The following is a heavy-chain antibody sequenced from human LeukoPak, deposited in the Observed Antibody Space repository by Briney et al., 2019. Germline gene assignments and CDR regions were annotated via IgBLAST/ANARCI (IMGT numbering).Heavy chain of an antibody. Sequence: GGSLRLSCAASGFTFSTYSMNWVRQAPGKGLEWVALISYDGNMKYYADSVKGRFTISRDNSKNTLYLQMTSLRAEDTAVYYCASSAGALIDCWGQGTLVIVSS. D-gene: IGHD6-19*01. CDR2: ISYDGNMK. V-gene: IGHV3-33*08. CDR3: ASSAGALIDC. J-gene: IGHJ4*02. CDR1: GFTFSTYS.